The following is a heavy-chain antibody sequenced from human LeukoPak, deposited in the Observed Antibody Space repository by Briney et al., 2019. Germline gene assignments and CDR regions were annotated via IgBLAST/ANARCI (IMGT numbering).Heavy chain of an antibody. CDR3: ARKGYCSGGSCDYYFDY. J-gene: IGHJ4*02. D-gene: IGHD2-15*01. CDR1: GGSISSYY. CDR2: IYYSGST. Sequence: SETLSLTCTVSGGSISSYYWSWIRQPPGKGLEWIGYIYYSGSTNYNPSLKSRVTISVDTSKNQFSLKLSSVAAADTAVYYCARKGYCSGGSCDYYFDYWGQGTLVTVSS. V-gene: IGHV4-59*01.